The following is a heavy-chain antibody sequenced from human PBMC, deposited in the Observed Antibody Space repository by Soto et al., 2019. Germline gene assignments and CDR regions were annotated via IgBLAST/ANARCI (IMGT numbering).Heavy chain of an antibody. V-gene: IGHV3-21*01. CDR1: GLTFSSYS. D-gene: IGHD3-10*01. CDR2: ISSSSSYI. Sequence: PGGSLRLSCAASGLTFSSYSMNWVRQAPGKGLEWVSSISSSSSYIYYADSVKGRFTISRDNSKNTLYLQMNSLRAEDTAVYYCAMDHYGSGSYFDYWGQGTLVTVSS. CDR3: AMDHYGSGSYFDY. J-gene: IGHJ4*02.